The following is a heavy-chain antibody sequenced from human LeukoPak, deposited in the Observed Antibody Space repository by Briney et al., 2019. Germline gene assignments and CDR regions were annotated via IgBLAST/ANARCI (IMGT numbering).Heavy chain of an antibody. J-gene: IGHJ3*02. CDR2: ISAYNSNT. V-gene: IGHV1-18*01. Sequence: GASVKVSCKASGYTFTSFGITWLRQAPGQGLEWMGWISAYNSNTNYKQKLQGRVTMTTDTSTNTAYMELRSLRSDDTAVYYCARSLTGDDSAFDIWGQGTMVTVSS. CDR1: GYTFTSFG. CDR3: ARSLTGDDSAFDI. D-gene: IGHD7-27*01.